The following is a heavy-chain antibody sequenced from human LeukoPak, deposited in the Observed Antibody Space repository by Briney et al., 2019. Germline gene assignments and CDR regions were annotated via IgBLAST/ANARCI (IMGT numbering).Heavy chain of an antibody. J-gene: IGHJ4*02. Sequence: GRPLRLSCTASGFTISDYWMCWLRHAPGKGLVWVSRIKSDGTGILDEDFAEGRFTISRDNAKNALYLQMTSLREEGTAVYYCVRGQTIDYWGQGILVTVSS. V-gene: IGHV3-74*03. D-gene: IGHD3-10*01. CDR3: VRGQTIDY. CDR2: IKSDGTGI. CDR1: GFTISDYW.